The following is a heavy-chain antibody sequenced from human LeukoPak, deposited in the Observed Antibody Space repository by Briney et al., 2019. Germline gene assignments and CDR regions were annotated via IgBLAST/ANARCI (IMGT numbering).Heavy chain of an antibody. J-gene: IGHJ4*02. CDR1: GFTFSSYA. CDR3: ARDSGYYYDSSGYFDY. Sequence: GGSLRLSRAASGFTFSSYAMHWVRQAPGKGLEWVAVISYDGSNKYYADSVKGRFTISRDNSKNTLYLQMNSLRAEDTAVYYCARDSGYYYDSSGYFDYWGQGTLVTVSS. CDR2: ISYDGSNK. V-gene: IGHV3-30*04. D-gene: IGHD3-22*01.